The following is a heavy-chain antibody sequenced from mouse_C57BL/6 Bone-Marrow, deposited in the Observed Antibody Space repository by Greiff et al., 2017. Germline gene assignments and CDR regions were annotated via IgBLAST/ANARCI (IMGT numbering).Heavy chain of an antibody. CDR2: INSDGGST. V-gene: IGHV5-2*01. J-gene: IGHJ3*01. Sequence: EVQLVESGGGLVQPGESLKLSCESYEYAFPSYDMSWVRQTPEKSLELVAAINSDGGSTYYPYTLDSRFIISRDNTKKTLYLQMSILRSEDTGMYYGARHACYDYDWFSDGDEGTLIIVSA. D-gene: IGHD2-4*01. CDR3: ARHACYDYDWFSD. CDR1: EYAFPSYD.